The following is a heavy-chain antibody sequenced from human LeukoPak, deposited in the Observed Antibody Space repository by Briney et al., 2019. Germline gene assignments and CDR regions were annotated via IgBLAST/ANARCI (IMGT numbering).Heavy chain of an antibody. CDR1: GYTFTGYY. Sequence: ASVKVSCKASGYTFTGYYMHWVRQAPGQGLEWMGWINPNSGGTNYAQKFQGRVTMTRDTFISTAYMELSRLRSDDTAVYYCARDPYSGSYYAYFDYWGQGTLVTVSS. CDR3: ARDPYSGSYYAYFDY. CDR2: INPNSGGT. V-gene: IGHV1-2*02. J-gene: IGHJ4*02. D-gene: IGHD1-26*01.